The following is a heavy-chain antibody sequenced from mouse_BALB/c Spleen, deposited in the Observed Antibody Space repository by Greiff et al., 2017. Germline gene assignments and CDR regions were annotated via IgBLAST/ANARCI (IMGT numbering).Heavy chain of an antibody. CDR2: INPYNDGT. D-gene: IGHD2-4*01. J-gene: IGHJ3*01. CDR1: GYTFTSYV. CDR3: ARSYDYDESAWFAY. Sequence: VQLQQSGPELVKPGASVKMSCKASGYTFTSYVMHWVKQKPGQGLEWIGYINPYNDGTKYNEKFKGKATLTSDKSSSTAYMELSSLTSEDSAVFYCARSYDYDESAWFAYWGQGTLVTVSA. V-gene: IGHV1-14*01.